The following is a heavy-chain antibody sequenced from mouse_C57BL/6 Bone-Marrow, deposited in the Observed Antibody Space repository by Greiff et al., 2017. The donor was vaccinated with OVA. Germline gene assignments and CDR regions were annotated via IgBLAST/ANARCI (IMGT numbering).Heavy chain of an antibody. V-gene: IGHV1-22*01. Sequence: EVQLQQSGPELVKPGASVKMSCKASGYTFTDYNMHWVKQSHGKSLEWIGYINPNNGGTSYNQKFKGKATLTVNKSSSTAYMELRSLTSEDSAVYYCASPPITTVVAPPYYYAMDYWGQGTSVTVSS. CDR3: ASPPITTVVAPPYYYAMDY. J-gene: IGHJ4*01. CDR1: GYTFTDYN. CDR2: INPNNGGT. D-gene: IGHD1-1*01.